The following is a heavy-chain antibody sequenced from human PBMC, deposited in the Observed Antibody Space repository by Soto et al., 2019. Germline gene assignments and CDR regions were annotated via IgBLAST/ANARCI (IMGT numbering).Heavy chain of an antibody. D-gene: IGHD3-22*01. V-gene: IGHV3-30-3*01. J-gene: IGHJ4*02. Sequence: GGSLRLSCAASGFTFSSYAMHWARQAPGKGLEWVAVISYDGSNKYYADSVKGRFTISRDNSKNTLYLQMNSLRAEDTAVYYCARETPYYYDSSGSYFDYWGQGTLVTVSS. CDR1: GFTFSSYA. CDR3: ARETPYYYDSSGSYFDY. CDR2: ISYDGSNK.